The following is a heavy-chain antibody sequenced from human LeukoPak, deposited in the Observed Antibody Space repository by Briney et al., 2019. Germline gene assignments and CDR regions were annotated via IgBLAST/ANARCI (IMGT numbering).Heavy chain of an antibody. D-gene: IGHD1-26*01. V-gene: IGHV4-59*08. CDR2: IYYSGST. CDR1: GGSISSYY. Sequence: SETLSLTCTVSGGSISSYYWSWIRQPPGKGLEWIGYIYYSGSTNYNPSLKSRVTISVDTSKNQFSLKLSSVTAADTAVYYCARHSHAGAAPIDYWGQGTLVTVSS. J-gene: IGHJ4*02. CDR3: ARHSHAGAAPIDY.